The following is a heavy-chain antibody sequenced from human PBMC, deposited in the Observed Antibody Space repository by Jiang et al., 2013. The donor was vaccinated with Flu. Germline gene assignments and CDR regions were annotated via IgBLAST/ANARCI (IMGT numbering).Heavy chain of an antibody. V-gene: IGHV4-34*01. CDR2: INHSGST. D-gene: IGHD2-15*01. CDR3: ARDGIVVVVAATRGGFDP. J-gene: IGHJ5*02. Sequence: LLKPSETLSLTCAVYGGSFSGYYWSWIRQPPGKGLEWIGEINHSGSTNYNPSLKSRVTISVDTSKNQFSLKLSSVTAADTAVYYCARDGIVVVVAATRGGFDPWGQGTLVTVSS. CDR1: GGSFSGYY.